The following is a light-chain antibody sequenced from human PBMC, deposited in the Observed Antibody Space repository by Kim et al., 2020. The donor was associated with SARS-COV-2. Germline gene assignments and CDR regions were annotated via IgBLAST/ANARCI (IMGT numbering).Light chain of an antibody. CDR3: QSYDSSRSVSGV. CDR2: GNS. J-gene: IGLJ3*02. Sequence: QSVLTQPPSVSGAPGQRVTISCTGSSSNIGAGYDVHWYQQLPGTAPKLLIYGNSNRPSGVPDRFSGSKSGTSASLAITGLQAEDEADYYCQSYDSSRSVSGVFGGGTQLTVL. CDR1: SSNIGAGYD. V-gene: IGLV1-40*01.